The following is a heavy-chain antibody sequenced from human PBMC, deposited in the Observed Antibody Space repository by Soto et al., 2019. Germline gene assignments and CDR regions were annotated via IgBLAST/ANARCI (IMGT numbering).Heavy chain of an antibody. CDR2: IWYDGSNK. V-gene: IGHV3-33*01. Sequence: GSLRLSCAASGFTFSSYGMHWVRQAPGKGLEWVAVIWYDGSNKYYADSVKGRFTISRDNSKNTLYLQMNSLRAEDTAVYYCARDQAGYSSSWPNNWGQGTLVTVSS. D-gene: IGHD6-13*01. CDR1: GFTFSSYG. CDR3: ARDQAGYSSSWPNN. J-gene: IGHJ4*02.